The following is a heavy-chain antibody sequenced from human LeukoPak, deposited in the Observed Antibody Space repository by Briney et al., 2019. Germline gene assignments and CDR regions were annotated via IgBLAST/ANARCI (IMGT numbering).Heavy chain of an antibody. J-gene: IGHJ5*02. V-gene: IGHV3-7*05. CDR2: IKQDGSEK. Sequence: GASVKVSCKASGYTFTSYGISWVRQAPGKGLEWVANIKQDGSEKYYVDSVKGRFTISRDNAKNSLYLQMNSLRAEDMAVYYCARGRVWFDPWGQGTLVTVSS. CDR1: GYTFTSYG. CDR3: ARGRVWFDP.